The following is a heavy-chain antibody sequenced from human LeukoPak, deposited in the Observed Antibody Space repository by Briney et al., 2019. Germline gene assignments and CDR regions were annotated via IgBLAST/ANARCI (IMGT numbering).Heavy chain of an antibody. CDR1: GYTFTGYY. J-gene: IGHJ6*02. Sequence: ASVKVSCKASGYTFTGYYMHWVRQAPGQGLEWMGWINPNSGGTNYAQKFQGRVTMTRDTSISTAYMELSRLRSDDTAVYYCARVDVGIAAAGTIPYYYGMDVWGQGTTVTVSS. D-gene: IGHD6-13*01. V-gene: IGHV1-2*02. CDR3: ARVDVGIAAAGTIPYYYGMDV. CDR2: INPNSGGT.